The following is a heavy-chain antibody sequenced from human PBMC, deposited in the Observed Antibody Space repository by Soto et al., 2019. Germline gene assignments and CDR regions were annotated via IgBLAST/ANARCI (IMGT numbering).Heavy chain of an antibody. CDR3: VRGARLNFAD. V-gene: IGHV3-20*04. CDR1: GFTVGGYC. J-gene: IGHJ4*02. CDR2: VNWNGGSK. Sequence: EVQLVESGGGVIRPGGSLRLSCAASGFTVGGYCMSWARQAPGKGLEWVSGVNWNGGSKGYEDSVKGRFNISRDNAKNSLSLKMNSLRAEDTAFYYCVRGARLNFADWGQLTLVTVSS.